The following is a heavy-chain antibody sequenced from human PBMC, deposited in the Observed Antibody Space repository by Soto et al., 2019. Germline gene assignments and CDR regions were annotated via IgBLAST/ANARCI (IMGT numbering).Heavy chain of an antibody. V-gene: IGHV1-18*01. CDR2: ISAYNGNT. D-gene: IGHD3-22*01. Sequence: VSVKVSCKASGYTFTSYGISWVRQAPGQGLEWMGWISAYNGNTNYAQKLQGRVTMTTDTSTSTAYMELRSLRSDDTAVYYCARLSAVTMIVVVITPDAFDIWGQGTMVTVSS. CDR1: GYTFTSYG. J-gene: IGHJ3*02. CDR3: ARLSAVTMIVVVITPDAFDI.